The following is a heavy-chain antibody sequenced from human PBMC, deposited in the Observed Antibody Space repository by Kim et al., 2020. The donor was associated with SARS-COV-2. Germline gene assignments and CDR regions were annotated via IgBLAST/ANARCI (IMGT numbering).Heavy chain of an antibody. D-gene: IGHD3-22*01. V-gene: IGHV3-11*01. CDR3: ARAYSVESSGYYFDF. CDR2: ISNHGSTI. Sequence: GGSLRLSCAASGFIFSDHHMSWIRQAPGKGLEWVSSISNHGSTIYYADSVKGRFTISRDSAKNSLHLQMNSLRAEDSAVYYCARAYSVESSGYYFDFWGQRPLLTASS. J-gene: IGHJ4*02. CDR1: GFIFSDHH.